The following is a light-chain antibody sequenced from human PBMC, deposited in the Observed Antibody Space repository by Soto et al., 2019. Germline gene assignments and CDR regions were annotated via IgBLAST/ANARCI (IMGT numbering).Light chain of an antibody. Sequence: EIVLTQSPATLSLSPGERDTLSCRASLSVSIYLAWYQQKPGQAPRLLIYDASNRATGIPARFSGSGSGTDFTLTISSLEPEDFSVYYCQQRSNWPLTFGGGTKVEIK. CDR2: DAS. J-gene: IGKJ4*01. CDR1: LSVSIY. CDR3: QQRSNWPLT. V-gene: IGKV3-11*01.